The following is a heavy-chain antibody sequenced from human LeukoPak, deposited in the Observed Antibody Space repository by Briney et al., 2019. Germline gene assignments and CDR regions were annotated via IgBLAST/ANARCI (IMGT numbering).Heavy chain of an antibody. CDR3: ARYEQRPGVTASDP. CDR1: GFTVSSKY. V-gene: IGHV3-74*01. D-gene: IGHD2-21*02. Sequence: GGSLRLSCAASGFTVSSKYMGWVRQAPGKGLVWVSCINPDGSWTLHADSVKGRFAISRDYARNTLYLQMNSLGVEDTAMYYCARYEQRPGVTASDPWSQGTLVTVSS. CDR2: INPDGSWT. J-gene: IGHJ5*02.